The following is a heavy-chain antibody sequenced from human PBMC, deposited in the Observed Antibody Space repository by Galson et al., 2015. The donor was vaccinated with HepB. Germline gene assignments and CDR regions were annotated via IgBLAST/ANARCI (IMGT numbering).Heavy chain of an antibody. J-gene: IGHJ6*04. Sequence: SLRLSCAASGLTFRNLWMSWVRQAPGKGLEWVGHIRSAHHGGTTDYGAPVKGRFTISRDDSENTLYLHMGSLTAEDTAVYYCTRWDCGSDRNRCYEGVWGKGTTVTVSS. CDR1: GLTFRNLW. CDR2: IRSAHHGGTT. V-gene: IGHV3-15*01. CDR3: TRWDCGSDRNRCYEGV. D-gene: IGHD2-21*02.